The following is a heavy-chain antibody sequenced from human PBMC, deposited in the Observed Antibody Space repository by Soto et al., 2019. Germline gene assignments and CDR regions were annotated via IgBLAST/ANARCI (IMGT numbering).Heavy chain of an antibody. J-gene: IGHJ6*03. Sequence: PSETLSLTCAVSSDSISRSHWLTWVRQSPGKGLEWLGDIYYSGSTNYNPSLKSRVTISVDTSKNQFSLKLSSVTAADTAVYYCARGPDTAMVLDYYYMDVWGKGTTVTVSS. CDR2: IYYSGST. CDR1: SDSISRSHW. CDR3: ARGPDTAMVLDYYYMDV. V-gene: IGHV4-4*02. D-gene: IGHD5-18*01.